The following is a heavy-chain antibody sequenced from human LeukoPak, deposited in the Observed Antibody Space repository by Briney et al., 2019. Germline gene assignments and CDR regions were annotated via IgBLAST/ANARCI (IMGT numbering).Heavy chain of an antibody. CDR2: IKQRGTGT. CDR3: VRSHLGYYYDINGHRQSYYMYA. Sequence: GGSLRLSCVASGFSFSDYWMNWVRQAPGKGLEWVANIKQRGTGTNYVETVRGRFTISRDNAVNSLYLQMHSLRVEDTAGYYCVRSHLGYYYDINGHRQSYYMYACGKGTPLTVS. J-gene: IGHJ6*03. CDR1: GFSFSDYW. D-gene: IGHD3-22*01. V-gene: IGHV3-7*03.